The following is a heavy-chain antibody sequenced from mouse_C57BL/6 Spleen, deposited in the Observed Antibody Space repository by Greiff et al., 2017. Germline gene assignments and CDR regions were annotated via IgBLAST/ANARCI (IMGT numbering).Heavy chain of an antibody. CDR2: IDPSVSYT. J-gene: IGHJ2*01. V-gene: IGHV1-50*01. CDR1: GYTFTSYW. CDR3: ARKRYFDY. Sequence: QVQLQQPGAELVKPGASVKLSCKASGYTFTSYWMQWVKQRPGQGLAWIGEIDPSVSYTNYNQKFKGKATLTVDTSSSTAYMQLSSLTSEDSAVYYCARKRYFDYWGQGTTLTVSS.